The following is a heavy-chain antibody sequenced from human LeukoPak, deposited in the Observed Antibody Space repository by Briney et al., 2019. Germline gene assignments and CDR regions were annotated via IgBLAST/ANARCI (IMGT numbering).Heavy chain of an antibody. CDR3: ARVGRSRGALPNFYYYMDV. CDR2: IIPMFGST. J-gene: IGHJ6*03. Sequence: GASVKVSCKASGDIFNSYSVSWVRQAPGQGLEWMRGIIPMFGSTNYAQEFEGRVTITTDQSTTTVYMELTSLTSEDTAVYYCARVGRSRGALPNFYYYMDVWGKGTTVTVSS. V-gene: IGHV1-69*05. CDR1: GDIFNSYS. D-gene: IGHD1-26*01.